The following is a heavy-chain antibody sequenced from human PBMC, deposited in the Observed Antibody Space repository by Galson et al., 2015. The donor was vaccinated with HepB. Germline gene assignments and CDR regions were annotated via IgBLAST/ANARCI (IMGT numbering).Heavy chain of an antibody. CDR3: ARDHCSGGSCYFHYYYGMDV. CDR1: GYTFTSYY. J-gene: IGHJ6*02. D-gene: IGHD2-15*01. Sequence: SVKVSCKASGYTFTSYYMHWVRQAPGQGLEWMGIINPSGGSTSYAQKFQGRVTMTRDTSTSTVYMELSSLRSEDTAVYYCARDHCSGGSCYFHYYYGMDVWGQGTTVTVSS. V-gene: IGHV1-46*01. CDR2: INPSGGST.